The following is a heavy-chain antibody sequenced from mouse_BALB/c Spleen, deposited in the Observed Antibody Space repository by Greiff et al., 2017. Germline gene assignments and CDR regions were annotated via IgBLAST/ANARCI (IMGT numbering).Heavy chain of an antibody. CDR2: ISSGSSTI. D-gene: IGHD2-14*01. CDR1: GFTFSSFG. Sequence: DVHLVESGGGLVQPGGSRKLSCAASGFTFSSFGMHWVRQAPEKGLEWVAYISSGSSTIYYADTVKGRFTISRDNPKNTLFLQMTSLRSEDTAMYYCARSGYYRYDWFAYWGQGTLVTVSA. CDR3: ARSGYYRYDWFAY. J-gene: IGHJ3*01. V-gene: IGHV5-17*02.